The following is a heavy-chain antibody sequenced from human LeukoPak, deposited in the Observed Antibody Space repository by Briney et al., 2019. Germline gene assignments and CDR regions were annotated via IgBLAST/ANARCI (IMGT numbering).Heavy chain of an antibody. Sequence: GASVKVSCTASGYTFTGYYMHWVRQAPGQGLEWMGRINPNSGGTNYAQKFQGRVTVTRDTSTSTVHMELSGLRSEDTAVYYCARDQEGFDYWGQGTLVTVSS. CDR1: GYTFTGYY. J-gene: IGHJ4*02. V-gene: IGHV1-2*06. CDR3: ARDQEGFDY. CDR2: INPNSGGT.